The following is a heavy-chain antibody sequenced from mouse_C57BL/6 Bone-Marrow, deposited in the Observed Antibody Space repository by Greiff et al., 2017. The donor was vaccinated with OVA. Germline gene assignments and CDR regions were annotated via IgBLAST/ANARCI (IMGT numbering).Heavy chain of an antibody. CDR1: GYSFTDYN. CDR2: INPNYGTT. D-gene: IGHD2-4*01. J-gene: IGHJ1*03. Sequence: EVQRVESGPELVKPGASVKISCKASGYSFTDYNMNWVKQSNGKSLEWIGVINPNYGTTSYNQQFKGKSTLTVDQSSSTAYMQLNSLTSEDSAVYYCARRGGYDYDEGKWYFDVWGTGTTVTVSS. V-gene: IGHV1-39*01. CDR3: ARRGGYDYDEGKWYFDV.